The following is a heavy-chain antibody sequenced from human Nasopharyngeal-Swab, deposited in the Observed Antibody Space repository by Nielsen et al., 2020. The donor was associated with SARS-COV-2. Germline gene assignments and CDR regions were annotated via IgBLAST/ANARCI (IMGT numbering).Heavy chain of an antibody. D-gene: IGHD5-24*01. CDR3: ARDPRGWLQLPHWYFDL. CDR1: GGSISGSSYY. J-gene: IGHJ2*01. Sequence: SETLSLTCTVSGGSISGSSYYWGWIRQPPGKGLECIGSIYYSGSTNYNPSLKSRVTISVDTSKNQFSLKLSSVTAADTAVYYCARDPRGWLQLPHWYFDLWGRGTLVTVSS. V-gene: IGHV4-39*07. CDR2: IYYSGST.